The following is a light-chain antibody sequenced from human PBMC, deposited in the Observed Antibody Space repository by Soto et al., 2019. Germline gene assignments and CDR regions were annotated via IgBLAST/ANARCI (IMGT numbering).Light chain of an antibody. J-gene: IGKJ4*01. Sequence: DIQMTQSPSSLSASVGDRVNITCRASQGIRNYLAWYQQKPGKVPTLLIYAASTLQSGVPSRFGVSGSGTYFTLTISILQPEDVATYYCQKYNSAPPLTFGGGTKVEIK. CDR3: QKYNSAPPLT. CDR2: AAS. CDR1: QGIRNY. V-gene: IGKV1-27*01.